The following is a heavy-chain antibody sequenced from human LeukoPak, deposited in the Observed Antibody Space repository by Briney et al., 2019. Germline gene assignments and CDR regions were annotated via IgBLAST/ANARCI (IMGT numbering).Heavy chain of an antibody. D-gene: IGHD6-19*01. CDR3: ARVEYSSGWYEFDP. Sequence: SVKVSCKASGYTFTGYYMHWVRQAPGQGLEWMGGIIPIFGTANYAQKFQGRVTITADESTSTAYMELSSLRSEDTAVYYCARVEYSSGWYEFDPWGQGTLVTVSS. CDR1: GYTFTGYY. J-gene: IGHJ5*02. V-gene: IGHV1-69*13. CDR2: IIPIFGTA.